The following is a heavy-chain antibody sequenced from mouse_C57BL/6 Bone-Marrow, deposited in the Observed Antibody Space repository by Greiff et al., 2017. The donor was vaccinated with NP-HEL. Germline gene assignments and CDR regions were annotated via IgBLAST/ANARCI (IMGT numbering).Heavy chain of an antibody. Sequence: EVKVVESGAELVRPGASVKLSCTASGFNIKDDYMHWVKQRPEQGLEWIGWIDPENGDTEYASKFQGKATITADTSSNTAYLQLSSLTSEDTAVYYCTSYYSNYLGYWGQGTTLTVSS. D-gene: IGHD2-5*01. CDR2: IDPENGDT. CDR1: GFNIKDDY. V-gene: IGHV14-4*01. J-gene: IGHJ2*01. CDR3: TSYYSNYLGY.